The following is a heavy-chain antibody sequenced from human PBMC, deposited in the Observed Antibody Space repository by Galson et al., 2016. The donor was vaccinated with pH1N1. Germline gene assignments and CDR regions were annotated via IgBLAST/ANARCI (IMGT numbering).Heavy chain of an antibody. J-gene: IGHJ6*02. Sequence: QSGAEVKQSGESLQISCKSSGSDFSNFWIGWVRQVPGKGPEWMGIIYPGDSDTRYSPSFQGLVTISVDKSISTAYLQWSSLKASDTAMYFCARGSPFGIFFGMDVWGQGTTVTVAS. CDR2: IYPGDSDT. CDR1: GSDFSNFW. CDR3: ARGSPFGIFFGMDV. D-gene: IGHD3-16*01. V-gene: IGHV5-51*03.